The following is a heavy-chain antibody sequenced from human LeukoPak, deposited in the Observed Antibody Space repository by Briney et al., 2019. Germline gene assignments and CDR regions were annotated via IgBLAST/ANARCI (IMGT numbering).Heavy chain of an antibody. V-gene: IGHV4-31*03. D-gene: IGHD1-26*01. CDR2: IYYSGST. J-gene: IGHJ4*02. Sequence: SETLSLTCTVSGGSISSGGYYWRWIRQHPGKGLEWIGYIYYSGSTYYNPSLKSRVTISVDTSKNQFSLKLSSVTAADTAVYYCARDQIRVGAINYFDYWGQGTLVTVSS. CDR3: ARDQIRVGAINYFDY. CDR1: GGSISSGGYY.